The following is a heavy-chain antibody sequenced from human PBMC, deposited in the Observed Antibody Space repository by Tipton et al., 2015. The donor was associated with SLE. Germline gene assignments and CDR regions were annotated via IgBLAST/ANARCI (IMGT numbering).Heavy chain of an antibody. CDR3: ARDGWAVAAFDI. V-gene: IGHV4-61*01. Sequence: GLVKPSETLSLICTVSGGFVSSGSYYWSWIRQPPGKGLEWIGEINHSGSTNYNPSLKSRVTISVDTSKNQFSLKLSSVTAADTAVYYCARDGWAVAAFDIWGQGTMVTVSS. CDR2: INHSGST. J-gene: IGHJ3*02. CDR1: GGFVSSGSYY. D-gene: IGHD6-19*01.